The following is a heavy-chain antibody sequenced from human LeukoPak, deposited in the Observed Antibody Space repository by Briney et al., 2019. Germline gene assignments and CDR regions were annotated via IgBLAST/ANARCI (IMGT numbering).Heavy chain of an antibody. D-gene: IGHD3-22*01. CDR3: ANYYDSSGYLLFGYYFDY. CDR1: GFTFSSYA. CDR2: ISGSGGST. Sequence: PGGSLRLSCAASGFTFSSYAMSWVRQATGKGLEWVSAISGSGGSTYYADSVKGRFTISRDNSKNTLYLQMNSLRAEDTAVYYCANYYDSSGYLLFGYYFDYWGQGTLVTVSS. J-gene: IGHJ4*02. V-gene: IGHV3-23*01.